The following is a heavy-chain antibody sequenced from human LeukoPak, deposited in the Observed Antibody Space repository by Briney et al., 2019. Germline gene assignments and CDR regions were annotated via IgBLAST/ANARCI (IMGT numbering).Heavy chain of an antibody. V-gene: IGHV4-59*08. CDR1: GTSITRTY. Sequence: SETLSLTCTVSGTSITRTYWSWIRQPPGRGLESVGYVYDTGDTHYNHSLKSRVTMSMDTSKNQFFLKLNSVTAADTAVYYCARHPFMSPFDYWGQGTLVTVSS. D-gene: IGHD3-10*02. CDR3: ARHPFMSPFDY. CDR2: VYDTGDT. J-gene: IGHJ4*02.